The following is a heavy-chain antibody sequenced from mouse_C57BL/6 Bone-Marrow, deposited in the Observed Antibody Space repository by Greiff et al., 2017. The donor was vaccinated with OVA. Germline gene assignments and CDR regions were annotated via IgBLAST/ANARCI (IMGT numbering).Heavy chain of an antibody. CDR3: AREIPLGPYYYAMDY. V-gene: IGHV5-4*01. Sequence: EVKLMESGGGLVKPGGSLKLSCAASGFTFSSYAMSWVRQTPEKRLEWVATISDGGSYTYYPANVKGRFTISRDNAKNNLYLPMSHLKSDDTAMYYCAREIPLGPYYYAMDYWGQGTSVTVSS. J-gene: IGHJ4*01. CDR2: ISDGGSYT. D-gene: IGHD4-1*01. CDR1: GFTFSSYA.